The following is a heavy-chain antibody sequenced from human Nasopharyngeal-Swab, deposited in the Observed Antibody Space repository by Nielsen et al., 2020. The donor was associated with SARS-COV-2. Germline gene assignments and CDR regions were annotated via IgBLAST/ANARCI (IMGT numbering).Heavy chain of an antibody. D-gene: IGHD6-19*01. CDR2: ISSSGSTI. Sequence: AGSLRLSWAASGCTLSRYEMNGVRQAPGWGLEWVSYISSSGSTIYYADSVKGRFTISRDNSKNTLYLQMNRLRAEDTAVYYCARGQQWLLTPTYFDYWGQGTLVTVSS. V-gene: IGHV3-48*03. J-gene: IGHJ4*02. CDR3: ARGQQWLLTPTYFDY. CDR1: GCTLSRYE.